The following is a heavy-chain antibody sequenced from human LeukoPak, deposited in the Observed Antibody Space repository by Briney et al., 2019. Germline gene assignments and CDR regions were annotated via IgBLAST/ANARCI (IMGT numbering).Heavy chain of an antibody. CDR2: IYYSGST. CDR3: ARDWVVLLWFGELSHGMDV. V-gene: IGHV4-30-4*01. CDR1: GGSISSGDYY. J-gene: IGHJ6*04. Sequence: PSETLSLTCTVSGGSISSGDYYWSWIRQPPGEGLEWIGYIYYSGSTYYNPSLKSRVTISVDTSKNQFSLKLSSVTAADTAVYYCARDWVVLLWFGELSHGMDVWGKGTTVTVSS. D-gene: IGHD3-10*01.